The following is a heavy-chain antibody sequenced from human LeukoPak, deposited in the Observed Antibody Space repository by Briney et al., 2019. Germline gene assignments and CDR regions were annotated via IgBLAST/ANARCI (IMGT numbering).Heavy chain of an antibody. CDR2: IYTSGST. CDR1: GGSISSGSYY. J-gene: IGHJ4*02. D-gene: IGHD6-6*01. V-gene: IGHV4-61*02. Sequence: PSQTLSLTCTVSGGSISSGSYYWSWIRQPAGKGLEWIGRIYTSGSTNYNPSLKSRVTISVDTSKNQSSLKLSSVTAADTAVYYCARGSARRLLDYWGQGTLVTVSS. CDR3: ARGSARRLLDY.